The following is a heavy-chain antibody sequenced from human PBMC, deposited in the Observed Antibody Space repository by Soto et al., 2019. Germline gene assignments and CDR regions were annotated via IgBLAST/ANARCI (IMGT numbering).Heavy chain of an antibody. CDR2: IWYDGTNR. V-gene: IGHV3-33*01. D-gene: IGHD6-19*01. CDR1: GFTFSNHG. J-gene: IGHJ4*02. CDR3: AREPSRGRRDRIDY. Sequence: QVQLVESGGGVVQPGRSLRLSCAASGFTFSNHGMHWVRQAPGKGLEWVTVIWYDGTNRFYADSVKGRFTISRDISENTVFLQMNSLRAEDTAVYYCAREPSRGRRDRIDYGGQVTLVTDSS.